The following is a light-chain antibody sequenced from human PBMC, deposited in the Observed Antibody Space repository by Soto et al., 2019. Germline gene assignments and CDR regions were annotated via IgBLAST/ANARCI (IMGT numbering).Light chain of an antibody. CDR2: GAS. V-gene: IGKV3-15*01. CDR3: QQYNNWPLT. Sequence: EIVMTQSPATLSVSPGERATLSCRASQSVNNNLAWYQQKPGQAPRLLIYGASARATGIPARFSGSGSGTEFTLTISSLQSEDFAVYCCQQYNNWPLTFGGGTQVEIK. CDR1: QSVNNN. J-gene: IGKJ4*01.